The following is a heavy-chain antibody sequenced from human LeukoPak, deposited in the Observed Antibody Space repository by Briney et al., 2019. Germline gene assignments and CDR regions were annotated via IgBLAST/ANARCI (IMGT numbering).Heavy chain of an antibody. CDR1: GGSITTSSYY. D-gene: IGHD5-18*01. CDR3: ARHDTSAGDYYYYGLDV. CDR2: IYYNGST. V-gene: IGHV4-39*01. Sequence: PSETLSLTCTVSGGSITTSSYYWGWIRQPPGKGLEWIGIIYYNGSTYYNPSLKGRVTISVDTSKNQFSLKLSSVTAADTAVYYCARHDTSAGDYYYYGLDVWGQGTTVTVSS. J-gene: IGHJ6*02.